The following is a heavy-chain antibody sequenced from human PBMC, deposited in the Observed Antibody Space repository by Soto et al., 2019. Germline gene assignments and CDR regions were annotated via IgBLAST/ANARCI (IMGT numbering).Heavy chain of an antibody. J-gene: IGHJ4*02. CDR1: GFTFSSYA. Sequence: GGSLRLSCAASGFTFSSYATSWVRQAPGKGLEWVSSISGNGDSIYYADSVKGRFTISRDNSKNTLYLQMNSLRAEDTAVYYCAKVRTWTYLDYWGQGTLVTVSS. D-gene: IGHD1-1*01. CDR3: AKVRTWTYLDY. V-gene: IGHV3-23*01. CDR2: ISGNGDSI.